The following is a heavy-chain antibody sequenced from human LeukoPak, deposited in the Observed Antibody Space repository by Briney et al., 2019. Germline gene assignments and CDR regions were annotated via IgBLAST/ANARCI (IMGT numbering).Heavy chain of an antibody. V-gene: IGHV1-18*04. J-gene: IGHJ4*02. CDR1: GYTFTGYY. D-gene: IGHD3-22*01. CDR3: ARVPSLKTYDSSGYRDY. CDR2: ISAYNGNT. Sequence: ASVKVSCKASGYTFTGYYMHWVRQATGQGLEWMGWISAYNGNTNYAQKLQGRVTMTTDTSTSTAYMELRSLRSDDTAVYYCARVPSLKTYDSSGYRDYWGQGTLVTVSS.